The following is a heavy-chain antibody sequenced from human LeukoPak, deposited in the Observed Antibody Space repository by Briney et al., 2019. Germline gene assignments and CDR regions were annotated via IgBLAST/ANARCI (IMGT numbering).Heavy chain of an antibody. D-gene: IGHD3-10*01. CDR3: AKAQSKSYYYGSGSSPDYYYGMDV. CDR2: ISGSGGST. V-gene: IGHV3-23*01. CDR1: GFTFSSYA. Sequence: GGSLRLSCAASGFTFSSYAMSWVRQAPGKGLEWVSAISGSGGSTYYADSVKGRFTISRDNSKNTLYLQMNSLRAEDTAVYYCAKAQSKSYYYGSGSSPDYYYGMDVWGQGTTVTVSS. J-gene: IGHJ6*02.